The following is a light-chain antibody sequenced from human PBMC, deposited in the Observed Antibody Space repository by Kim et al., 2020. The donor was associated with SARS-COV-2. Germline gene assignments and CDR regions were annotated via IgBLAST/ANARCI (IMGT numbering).Light chain of an antibody. CDR3: QVWDSSSDHPV. CDR2: YDS. Sequence: APGKTAGITCGGNNIGTKSVQWYQQSPGQAPVLVIYYDSDRPSGIPERFSGSNSGNTATLTISRVEAGDEADYYCQVWDSSSDHPVFGGGTQLTVL. V-gene: IGLV3-21*04. J-gene: IGLJ2*01. CDR1: NIGTKS.